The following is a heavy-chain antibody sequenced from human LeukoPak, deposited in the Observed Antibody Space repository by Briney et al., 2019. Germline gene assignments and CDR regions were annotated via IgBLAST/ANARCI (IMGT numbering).Heavy chain of an antibody. CDR1: GFTFGGYG. Sequence: GGSVRLSCAGSGFTFGGYGMHWFRQTPGKGLGWVAVIAYDGSRAFYADSVKGRFTISRDNSKNTMSVQMDDLRAEDTAVYYCTRYNNDHFDYWGQGTLVTVSS. J-gene: IGHJ4*02. V-gene: IGHV3-33*01. CDR2: IAYDGSRA. D-gene: IGHD1-14*01. CDR3: TRYNNDHFDY.